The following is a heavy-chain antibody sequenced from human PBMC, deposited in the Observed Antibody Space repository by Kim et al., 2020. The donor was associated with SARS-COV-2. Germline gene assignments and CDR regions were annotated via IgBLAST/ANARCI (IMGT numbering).Heavy chain of an antibody. CDR3: ARSNTGTTTFKPASYYYYGMDV. CDR2: INHSGST. J-gene: IGHJ6*02. D-gene: IGHD1-1*01. Sequence: SETLSLTCAVYGGSFSGYYWSWIRQPPGKGLEWIGEINHSGSTNYNPSLKSRVTISVDTSKNQFSLKLSSVTAADTAVYYCARSNTGTTTFKPASYYYYGMDVWGQGTTVTVSS. CDR1: GGSFSGYY. V-gene: IGHV4-34*01.